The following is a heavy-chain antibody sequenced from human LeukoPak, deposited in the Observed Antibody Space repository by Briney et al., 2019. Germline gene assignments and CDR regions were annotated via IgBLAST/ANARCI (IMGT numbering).Heavy chain of an antibody. CDR1: GGSISSYY. CDR3: ARILVNWNDESYFDY. D-gene: IGHD1-1*01. J-gene: IGHJ4*02. Sequence: SETLSLTCAVYGGSISSYYWSWIRQPPGKGLEWIGYIYYSGSTNYNPSLKSRVTISVDTSKNQFSLKLSSVTAADTAVYYCARILVNWNDESYFDYWGQGTLVTVSS. V-gene: IGHV4-59*08. CDR2: IYYSGST.